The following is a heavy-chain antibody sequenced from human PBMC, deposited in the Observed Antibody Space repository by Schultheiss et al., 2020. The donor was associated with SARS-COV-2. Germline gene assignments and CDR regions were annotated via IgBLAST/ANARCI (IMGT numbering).Heavy chain of an antibody. CDR2: ISGSSGST. V-gene: IGHV3-21*01. D-gene: IGHD2/OR15-2a*01. J-gene: IGHJ4*02. Sequence: GGSLRLSCAASGFTLSRYGMHWVRQAPGKGLEWVSAISGSSGSTYYADSVKGRFTISRDNAKNSLYLQMNSLRAEDTAVYYCARSSQIGYWGQGTLVTVSS. CDR1: GFTLSRYG. CDR3: ARSSQIGY.